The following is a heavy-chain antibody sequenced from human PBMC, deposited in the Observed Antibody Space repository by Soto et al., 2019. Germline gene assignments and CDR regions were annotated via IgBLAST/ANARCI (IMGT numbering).Heavy chain of an antibody. V-gene: IGHV1-8*01. Sequence: ASVKVSCKTAGYTYTSYDISWVRQATGQGLEWMGWMNPNSGNTGYAQKFQGRVTMTRNTSISTAYMELSSLRSEDTAVYYCARGGHNGDYYYYYYMDVWGKGTTVTVSS. CDR1: GYTYTSYD. D-gene: IGHD4-17*01. CDR3: ARGGHNGDYYYYYYMDV. CDR2: MNPNSGNT. J-gene: IGHJ6*03.